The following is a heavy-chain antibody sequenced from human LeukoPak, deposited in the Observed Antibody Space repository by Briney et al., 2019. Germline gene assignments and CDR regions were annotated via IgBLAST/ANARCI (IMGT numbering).Heavy chain of an antibody. V-gene: IGHV1-46*01. CDR2: INPSGGTT. CDR3: ARGALAAPQAYYYYYMDV. D-gene: IGHD6-6*01. CDR1: GYTFTNYY. J-gene: IGHJ6*03. Sequence: GASVKVSCKASGYTFTNYYMHWVRQAPGQGLEWMGIINPSGGTTTYAQKFQGRVTMTRDMSTSTVYMELSSLRSEDTAVYYCARGALAAPQAYYYYYMDVWGKGTTITVSS.